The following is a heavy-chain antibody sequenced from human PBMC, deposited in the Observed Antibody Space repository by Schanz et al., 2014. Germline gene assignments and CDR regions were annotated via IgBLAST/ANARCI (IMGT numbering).Heavy chain of an antibody. Sequence: QVQLAESGGGVVQPGKALRLSCAASGFTFTSYSMHWVRQAPGRGLEWVSRLNFDETYTSYADSVKGRFTISSDNSKNTVFLQMNSLRAEDTGVYYCAGAAYCRGAGCALYYALDVWGQGTTVTVSS. CDR2: LNFDETYT. J-gene: IGHJ6*02. CDR3: AGAAYCRGAGCALYYALDV. CDR1: GFTFTSYS. D-gene: IGHD2-15*01. V-gene: IGHV3-30*14.